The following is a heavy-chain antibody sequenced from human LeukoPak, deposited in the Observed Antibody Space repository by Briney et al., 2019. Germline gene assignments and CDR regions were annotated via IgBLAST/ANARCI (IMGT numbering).Heavy chain of an antibody. Sequence: PGRSLRLSCAASGFTFNGYAMHWVRQAPGKGLEWVAVIWHDGNNKYYADSVKGRFTISRDNSKNTVYLQMNCLRAEDTAVYYCARDWMGSTRLAGDYWGQGTLVTVSS. D-gene: IGHD2/OR15-2a*01. CDR3: ARDWMGSTRLAGDY. CDR1: GFTFNGYA. CDR2: IWHDGNNK. V-gene: IGHV3-33*01. J-gene: IGHJ4*02.